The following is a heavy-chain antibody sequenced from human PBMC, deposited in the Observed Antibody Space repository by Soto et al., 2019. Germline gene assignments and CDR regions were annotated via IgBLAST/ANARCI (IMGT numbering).Heavy chain of an antibody. CDR1: GYTFTNYG. CDR3: ARESSCSGGDCYIYAMDV. CDR2: ISGHNGDT. J-gene: IGHJ6*02. D-gene: IGHD2-15*01. Sequence: QVQLVQSGAEVKKPGASVKVSCEASGYTFTNYGISWVRQAPGQGLEWMGWISGHNGDTKYAQKVQARVTMTTDTSTRTAYMEVRSLRSDDTAVYYCARESSCSGGDCYIYAMDVWGQGTTVTVSS. V-gene: IGHV1-18*01.